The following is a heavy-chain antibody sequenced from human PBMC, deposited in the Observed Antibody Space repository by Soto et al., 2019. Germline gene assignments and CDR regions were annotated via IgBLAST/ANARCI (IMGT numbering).Heavy chain of an antibody. CDR1: GGSISNYY. D-gene: IGHD4-4*01. CDR2: IYYSGST. V-gene: IGHV4-59*08. J-gene: IGHJ6*02. Sequence: SETLSLTCTVSGGSISNYYWSWIRQPPGKGLEWIGYIYYSGSTNYNPSLKSRLTISVDTSKNQFSLKLSSVTAADTAVYYCARDPYSKLPQGYYYYYGMDVWGQGTTVTVS. CDR3: ARDPYSKLPQGYYYYYGMDV.